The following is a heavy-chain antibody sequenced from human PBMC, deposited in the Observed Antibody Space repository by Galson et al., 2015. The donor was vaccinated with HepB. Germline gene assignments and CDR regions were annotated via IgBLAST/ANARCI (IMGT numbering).Heavy chain of an antibody. Sequence: QSGAEVKKPGESLKISCKGSGYSFTSYWIGWVRQMPGKGLEWMGIIYPGDSDTRYSPSFQGQVTISADKSISTAYLQWSSLKASDTVMYYCARHGGQWLDNYYYYYYGMDVWGQGTTVTVSS. V-gene: IGHV5-51*01. CDR3: ARHGGQWLDNYYYYYYGMDV. D-gene: IGHD6-19*01. CDR1: GYSFTSYW. CDR2: IYPGDSDT. J-gene: IGHJ6*02.